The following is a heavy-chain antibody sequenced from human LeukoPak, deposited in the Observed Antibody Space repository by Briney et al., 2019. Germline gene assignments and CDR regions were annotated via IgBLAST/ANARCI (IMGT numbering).Heavy chain of an antibody. CDR3: AKSYNGYESKPDY. CDR2: ISNSGGRT. V-gene: IGHV3-23*01. D-gene: IGHD5-12*01. J-gene: IGHJ4*02. Sequence: GSLRLSCAASGFTFSSYAMSWVRQAPGKGLEWVSSISNSGGRTFYTDSVKGRFTISRDNSKITLYLQMNSLRAEDTAVYYCAKSYNGYESKPDYWGQGTLVTVSS. CDR1: GFTFSSYA.